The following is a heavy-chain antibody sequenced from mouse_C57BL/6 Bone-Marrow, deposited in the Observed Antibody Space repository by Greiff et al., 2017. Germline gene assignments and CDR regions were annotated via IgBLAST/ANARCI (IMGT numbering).Heavy chain of an antibody. D-gene: IGHD3-2*02. CDR3: TGQLRYYFDY. V-gene: IGHV1-15*01. CDR1: GYTFTDYE. J-gene: IGHJ2*01. CDR2: IDPETGGT. Sequence: VQLVESGAELVRPGASVTLSCKASGYTFTDYEMHWVKQTPVHGLEWIGAIDPETGGTAYNQKFKGKAILTADKSSSTAYMELRSLTSEDSAVYYCTGQLRYYFDYWGQGTTLTVSS.